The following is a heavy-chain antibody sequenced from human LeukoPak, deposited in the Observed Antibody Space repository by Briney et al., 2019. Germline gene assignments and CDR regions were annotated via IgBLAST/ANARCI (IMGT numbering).Heavy chain of an antibody. D-gene: IGHD3-10*01. CDR3: AKVNYYGSGPMDV. Sequence: GGSLRLSCAASGFTFSSYAMSWVRQAPGKGLEWVAAISGSGGSTYYADSVKGRFTISRDNSKNTLYLQMNSLRAEDTAVYYCAKVNYYGSGPMDVWGQGTTVTVSS. V-gene: IGHV3-23*01. J-gene: IGHJ6*02. CDR1: GFTFSSYA. CDR2: ISGSGGST.